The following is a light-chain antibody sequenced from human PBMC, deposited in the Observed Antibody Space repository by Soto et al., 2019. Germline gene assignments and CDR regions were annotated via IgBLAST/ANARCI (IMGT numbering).Light chain of an antibody. V-gene: IGLV1-51*01. CDR2: DNY. Sequence: QSVLTQPPSLSAAPGQEVTISCSGSGSNVGYNSVSWYQQLPGTAPKLLIYDNYKRPSGIPARFSGSKSGTSASLGITGLQTGDGADYYCGAWDDNLTAYVFGSGTKSPS. J-gene: IGLJ1*01. CDR1: GSNVGYNS. CDR3: GAWDDNLTAYV.